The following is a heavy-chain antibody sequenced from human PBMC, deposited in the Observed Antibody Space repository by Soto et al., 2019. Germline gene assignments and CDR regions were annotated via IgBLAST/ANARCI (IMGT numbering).Heavy chain of an antibody. CDR3: ASLPPDPIAAAGAYYYYLMDV. D-gene: IGHD6-13*01. Sequence: PGGSLRLSCAASGFTFSSYAMSWVRQAPGKGLEWVSAISGSGGSTYYADSVKGRFTISRDNSKNTLYLKMNSLRAEDTAVYYCASLPPDPIAAAGAYYYYLMDVWGRGTTDTVSS. CDR2: ISGSGGST. J-gene: IGHJ6*02. V-gene: IGHV3-23*01. CDR1: GFTFSSYA.